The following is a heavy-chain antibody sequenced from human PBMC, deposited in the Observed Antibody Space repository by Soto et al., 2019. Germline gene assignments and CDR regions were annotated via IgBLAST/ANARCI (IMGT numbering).Heavy chain of an antibody. CDR3: AKDRVVRGVIDY. Sequence: QVQLVESGGGVVQPGRSLRLSCAASGFTFSSYGMHWVRQAPGKGLEWVAVISYDGSKKYYADSVKGRFTISRDNSKNTLYLQMNSLRAEDTAVYYCAKDRVVRGVIDYWGQGTLVTVSS. D-gene: IGHD3-10*01. CDR1: GFTFSSYG. CDR2: ISYDGSKK. V-gene: IGHV3-30*18. J-gene: IGHJ4*02.